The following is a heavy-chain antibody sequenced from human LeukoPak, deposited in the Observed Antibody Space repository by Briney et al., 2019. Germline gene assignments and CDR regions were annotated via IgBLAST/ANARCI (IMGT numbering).Heavy chain of an antibody. CDR1: GGTFSSYA. J-gene: IGHJ6*03. CDR2: IIPIFGTA. CDR3: ARVRLDYDILTGYYPSYYYYYMDV. D-gene: IGHD3-9*01. Sequence: ASVKVSCKASGGTFSSYAISWVRQAPGQGLEWMGGIIPIFGTANYAQKFQGRVTITTDESTSTAYMELGSLRSEDTAVYYCARVRLDYDILTGYYPSYYYYYMDVWGKGTTVTVSS. V-gene: IGHV1-69*05.